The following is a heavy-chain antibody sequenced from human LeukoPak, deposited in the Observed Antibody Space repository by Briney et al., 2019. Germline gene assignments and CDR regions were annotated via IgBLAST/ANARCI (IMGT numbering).Heavy chain of an antibody. CDR2: VFHTGVT. Sequence: TETLSLTCTVSGGSLEGLYWSWIRQSPEKGLEWIGNVFHTGVTSYNLSLKSRVTISVDTSRNQFSLTMTSMTAADTAIYYCTRGGGSGYYFGIPRYYFDAWGQGVLVTVSS. CDR1: GGSLEGLY. D-gene: IGHD3-22*01. J-gene: IGHJ4*02. CDR3: TRGGGSGYYFGIPRYYFDA. V-gene: IGHV4-59*11.